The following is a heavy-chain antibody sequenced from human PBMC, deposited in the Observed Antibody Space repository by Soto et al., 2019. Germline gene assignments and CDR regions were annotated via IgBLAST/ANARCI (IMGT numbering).Heavy chain of an antibody. Sequence: QLQLQESGPGLVKPSETLSLTCTVSGGSISSSSYYWGWIRQPPGKGLEWIGSIYYNGSTYYNPSLKSRVTISVDTSKNQFSLKLSSVTAADTAVYYCARHQSHSSSYVDPWGQGTLVTVSS. CDR3: ARHQSHSSSYVDP. D-gene: IGHD6-13*01. J-gene: IGHJ5*02. V-gene: IGHV4-39*01. CDR2: IYYNGST. CDR1: GGSISSSSYY.